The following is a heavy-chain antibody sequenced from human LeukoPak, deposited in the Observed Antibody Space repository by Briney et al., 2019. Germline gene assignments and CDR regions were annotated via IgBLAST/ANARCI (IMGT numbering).Heavy chain of an antibody. CDR1: GYTFTGYY. CDR2: INPNSGGT. CDR3: AINYDSGDYYFDY. D-gene: IGHD5-12*01. Sequence: ASVKVSCKASGYTFTGYYMHWVRQAPGQGLEWMGWINPNSGGTNYAQKFQGRVTMTRDMSTSTVYMELSSLRSEDTAVYYCAINYDSGDYYFDYWGQGTLVTVSS. V-gene: IGHV1-2*02. J-gene: IGHJ4*02.